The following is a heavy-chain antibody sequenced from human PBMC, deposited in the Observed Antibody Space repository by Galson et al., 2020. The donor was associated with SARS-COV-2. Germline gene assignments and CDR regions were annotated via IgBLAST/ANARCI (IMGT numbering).Heavy chain of an antibody. Sequence: GESLKISCAASGFTFKSYSMNWVRQAPGKGLEWVSSISSRSSYIYYADSVKGRFTISRDNAKNSLSLQMNSLRAEDTAVYYCPRDPGSYGNAWYFDLWGRGTLVPVSS. CDR2: ISSRSSYI. J-gene: IGHJ2*01. V-gene: IGHV3-21*01. D-gene: IGHD4-4*01. CDR1: GFTFKSYS. CDR3: PRDPGSYGNAWYFDL.